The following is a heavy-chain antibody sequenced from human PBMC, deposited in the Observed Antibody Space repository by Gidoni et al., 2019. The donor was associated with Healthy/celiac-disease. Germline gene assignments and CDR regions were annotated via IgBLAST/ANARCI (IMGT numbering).Heavy chain of an antibody. Sequence: EVQLVESGGGLVQPGGSLRLSCAASGFTVRSYWMSWVRQAQGKGLEWVANIKQDGSEKYYVDSVKGRYTISRDNAKNSLYLQMNSLRAEDTAVYYCARDSYLPDSGSYYDYWGQGTLVTVSS. CDR1: GFTVRSYW. D-gene: IGHD1-26*01. V-gene: IGHV3-7*01. CDR3: ARDSYLPDSGSYYDY. J-gene: IGHJ4*02. CDR2: IKQDGSEK.